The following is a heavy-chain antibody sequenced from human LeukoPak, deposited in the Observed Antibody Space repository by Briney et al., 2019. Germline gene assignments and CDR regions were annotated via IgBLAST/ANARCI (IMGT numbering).Heavy chain of an antibody. Sequence: GGSLRLSCGASGFIFSSYSMNWVRQAPGKGLEWVSYISSSSSTIYYADSVKGRFTISRDNAKNSLYLQMNSLRAEDTAVYYCARGRLVAGTDWGQGTLVTVSS. CDR2: ISSSSSTI. CDR1: GFIFSSYS. D-gene: IGHD6-19*01. J-gene: IGHJ4*02. CDR3: ARGRLVAGTD. V-gene: IGHV3-48*01.